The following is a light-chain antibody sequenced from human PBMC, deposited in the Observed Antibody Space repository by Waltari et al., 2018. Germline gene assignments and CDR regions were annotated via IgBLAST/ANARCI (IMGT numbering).Light chain of an antibody. CDR1: RSDVGGSN. V-gene: IGLV2-23*02. J-gene: IGLJ1*01. CDR3: CSYAGSSTYV. Sequence: QSALTQPASVSGSPGQSITISCTGTRSDVGGSNVPWYQQHPGKAPKFVIYDVSQRPSGISNRFSGSKSGNTASLTISRLQAEDEAVYYCCSYAGSSTYVFGTGTMVTVL. CDR2: DVS.